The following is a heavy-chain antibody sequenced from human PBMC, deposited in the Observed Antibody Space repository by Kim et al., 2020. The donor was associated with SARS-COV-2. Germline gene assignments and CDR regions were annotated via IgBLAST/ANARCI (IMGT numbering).Heavy chain of an antibody. V-gene: IGHV3-30-3*01. CDR1: GFTFSSYA. J-gene: IGHJ6*03. CDR2: ISYDGSNK. CDR3: ARETDTAMVTHYYYYMDV. Sequence: GGSLRLSCAASGFTFSSYAMHWVRQAPGKGLEWVAVISYDGSNKYYADSVKGRFTISRDNSKNTLYLQMNSLRAEDTAVYYCARETDTAMVTHYYYYMDVWGKGTTVTVSS. D-gene: IGHD5-18*01.